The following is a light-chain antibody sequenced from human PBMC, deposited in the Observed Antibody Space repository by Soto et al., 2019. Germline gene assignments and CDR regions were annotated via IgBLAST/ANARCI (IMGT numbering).Light chain of an antibody. CDR2: DAS. J-gene: IGKJ1*01. CDR1: QSIGTW. Sequence: DIQMTQSPSTLSASVGDRVTITCRASQSIGTWLAWYQQKPGKAPKLLIYDASSLESGVPSRFSGSGSGTEFTLTISSLQLHDSATYYCQQYKSSPAFGQGTKVDIK. V-gene: IGKV1-5*01. CDR3: QQYKSSPA.